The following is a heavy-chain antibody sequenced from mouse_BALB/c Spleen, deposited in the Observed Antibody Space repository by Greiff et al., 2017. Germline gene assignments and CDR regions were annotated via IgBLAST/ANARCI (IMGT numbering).Heavy chain of an antibody. CDR2: IDPENGNT. CDR3: ARWLLRKDAMDY. CDR1: GFNIKDYY. Sequence: VQLKESGAELVRPGALVKLSCKASGFNIKDYYMHWVKQRPEQGLEWIGWIDPENGNTIYDPKFQGKASITADTSSNTAYLQLSSLTSEDTAVYYCARWLLRKDAMDYWGQGTSVTVSS. V-gene: IGHV14-1*02. D-gene: IGHD2-3*01. J-gene: IGHJ4*01.